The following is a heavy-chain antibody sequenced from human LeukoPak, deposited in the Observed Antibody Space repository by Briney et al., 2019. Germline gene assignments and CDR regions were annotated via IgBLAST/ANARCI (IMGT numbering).Heavy chain of an antibody. CDR2: IYSGGST. D-gene: IGHD6-19*01. CDR3: AKPVAAYYYYYGMDV. V-gene: IGHV3-53*01. Sequence: GGSLRLSCAASGFTVSSKYMSWVRQAPGKGLEWVSVIYSGGSTYYADSVKGRFTISRDNSKNTLYLQMNSLRAEDTAVYYCAKPVAAYYYYYGMDVWGQGATVTVSS. J-gene: IGHJ6*02. CDR1: GFTVSSKY.